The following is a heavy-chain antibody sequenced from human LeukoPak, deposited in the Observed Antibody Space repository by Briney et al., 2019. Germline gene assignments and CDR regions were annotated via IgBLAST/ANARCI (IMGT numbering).Heavy chain of an antibody. D-gene: IGHD2-2*01. V-gene: IGHV1-69*13. CDR2: IIPIFGTA. CDR1: GGTFSSYA. J-gene: IGHJ5*02. Sequence: ASVKVSCKASGGTFSSYAISWVRQAPGQGLEWMGGIIPIFGTANYAQKFQGRVTITADESTSTAYMELSSLRSEDTAVYYCASDHCSSTSCYPWGQGTLVTVSS. CDR3: ASDHCSSTSCYP.